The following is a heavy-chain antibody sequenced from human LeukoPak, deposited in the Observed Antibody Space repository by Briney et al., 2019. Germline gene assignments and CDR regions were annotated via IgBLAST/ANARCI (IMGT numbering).Heavy chain of an antibody. CDR2: ISTSGTTI. J-gene: IGHJ4*02. D-gene: IGHD3-16*02. Sequence: GGSLRLSCAASGFTFSSYDFNWVRQAPGKGLEWVSYISTSGTTIYYADAVKGRFTISKDNTKKSLYLQMNSLRAEDTAVYYCATARDVWGTYRYRPSFDCWGQGALVTVSS. CDR1: GFTFSSYD. CDR3: ATARDVWGTYRYRPSFDC. V-gene: IGHV3-48*03.